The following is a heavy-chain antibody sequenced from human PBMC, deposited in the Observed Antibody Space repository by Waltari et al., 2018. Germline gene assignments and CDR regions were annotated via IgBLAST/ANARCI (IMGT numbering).Heavy chain of an antibody. J-gene: IGHJ6*02. CDR2: FNHSPNR. V-gene: IGHV4-34*01. Sequence: QVHLQQWGAGLLRPSETLSLICAVYGGSLRGFYWGWIRQPPGKGLEWIGEFNHSPNRNYTPTLRIRVHMSMDTSQNQFSLQLTSVTAADTGVYYCVRLEDCTGPGGNCYSGAPFAVDVWGQGTTVTVPS. D-gene: IGHD2-8*02. CDR1: GGSLRGFY. CDR3: VRLEDCTGPGGNCYSGAPFAVDV.